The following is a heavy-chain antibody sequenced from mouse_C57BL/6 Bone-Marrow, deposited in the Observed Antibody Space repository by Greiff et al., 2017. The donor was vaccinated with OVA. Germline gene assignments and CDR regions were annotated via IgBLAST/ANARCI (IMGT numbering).Heavy chain of an antibody. CDR2: ISSGGSYT. CDR1: GFTFSSYG. J-gene: IGHJ2*01. Sequence: DVQLVESGGDLVKPGGSLKLSCAASGFTFSSYGMSWVRQTPDKRLEWVATISSGGSYTYYPDSVKGRFTISRDNAKNTLYLQMSSLKSEDTAMYYCARRAYGSSYEDDYWGQGTTLTVSS. D-gene: IGHD1-1*01. V-gene: IGHV5-6*01. CDR3: ARRAYGSSYEDDY.